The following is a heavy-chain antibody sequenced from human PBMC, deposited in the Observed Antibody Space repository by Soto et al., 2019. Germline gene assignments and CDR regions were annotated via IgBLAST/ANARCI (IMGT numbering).Heavy chain of an antibody. J-gene: IGHJ6*03. CDR1: GGTFSSYA. V-gene: IGHV1-69*13. CDR2: IIPIFGTA. Sequence: ASVKVSCKASGGTFSSYAISWVRQAPGQGLEWMGGIIPIFGTANYAQKFQGRVTITADESTSTAYMELSSLRSEDTAVYYCARVDPVVPAARPYYYYMDVWGKGTTVTVSS. CDR3: ARVDPVVPAARPYYYYMDV. D-gene: IGHD2-2*01.